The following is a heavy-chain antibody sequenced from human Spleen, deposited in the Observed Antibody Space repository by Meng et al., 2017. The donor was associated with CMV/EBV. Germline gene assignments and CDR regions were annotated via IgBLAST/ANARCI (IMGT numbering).Heavy chain of an antibody. CDR1: GFTFTNYG. V-gene: IGHV3-30*02. CDR3: AGDSGYSFDY. D-gene: IGHD5-18*01. Sequence: GGSLRLSCAASGFTFTNYGMHWVRQAPGKGLEWVAFIHFDGNNKHYANSVKGRFTISRDNSKNMLFVQMNSLRPEDTAVYYCAGDSGYSFDYWGQGTLVTVSS. J-gene: IGHJ4*02. CDR2: IHFDGNNK.